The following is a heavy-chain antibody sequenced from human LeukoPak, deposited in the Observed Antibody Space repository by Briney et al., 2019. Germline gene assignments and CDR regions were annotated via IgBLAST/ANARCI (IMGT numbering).Heavy chain of an antibody. Sequence: SETLSLTCTVSGGSISSSSYYCGWIRQPPGKGLEWIGSIYYSGSTYYNPSLKSRVTISVDTSKNQFSLKLSSVTAADTAVYYCARPITGTTAAFDIWGQGTMVTVSS. V-gene: IGHV4-39*07. D-gene: IGHD1-7*01. CDR3: ARPITGTTAAFDI. CDR2: IYYSGST. J-gene: IGHJ3*02. CDR1: GGSISSSSYY.